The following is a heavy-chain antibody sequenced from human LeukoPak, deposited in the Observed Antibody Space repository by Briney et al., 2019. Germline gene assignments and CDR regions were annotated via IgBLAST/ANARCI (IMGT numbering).Heavy chain of an antibody. CDR1: GGSLSSSSYY. J-gene: IGHJ4*02. CDR2: IYYSGST. CDR3: ARRGDYEFDS. Sequence: PSETLSLTCTVSGGSLSSSSYYWGWIRQPPGKGLEWIGSIYYSGSTYYNPSPKSRVTISVDTSKNQFSLKLTSVTAADTAVYYCARRGDYEFDSWGQGTLVTVSS. D-gene: IGHD4-17*01. V-gene: IGHV4-39*01.